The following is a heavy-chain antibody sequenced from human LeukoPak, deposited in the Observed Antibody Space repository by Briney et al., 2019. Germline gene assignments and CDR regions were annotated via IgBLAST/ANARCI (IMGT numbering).Heavy chain of an antibody. Sequence: SETLSLTCTVSGGSISSYYWSWIRQPPGKGLEWIGYTHYSGSTKYNPSLKSRLTISVDSSKNQFSLRLSSVTAADTAVYFCARGAAGTGAADYWGQGTLVTVSS. J-gene: IGHJ4*02. CDR1: GGSISSYY. CDR2: THYSGST. V-gene: IGHV4-59*01. D-gene: IGHD6-13*01. CDR3: ARGAAGTGAADY.